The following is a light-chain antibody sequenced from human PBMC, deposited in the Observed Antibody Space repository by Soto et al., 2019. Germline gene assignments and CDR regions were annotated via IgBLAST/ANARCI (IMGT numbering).Light chain of an antibody. V-gene: IGKV3-15*01. J-gene: IGKJ4*01. CDR1: QSVDGK. CDR2: GAS. Sequence: EIVMTQAPVTLSVSPGERAALSCRASQSVDGKLAWYQQKPCQPPRLLIYGASTSATGIPARFSGSVSGTEFTRTISSLQSEDYGVYYRQQYAYRPPLTFGGGTKLEI. CDR3: QQYAYRPPLT.